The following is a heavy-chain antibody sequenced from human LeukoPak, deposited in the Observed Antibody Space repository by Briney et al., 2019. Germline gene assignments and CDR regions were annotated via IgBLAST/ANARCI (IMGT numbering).Heavy chain of an antibody. D-gene: IGHD5-12*01. CDR2: MNPNSGNT. CDR3: ARGRGGYTGSPGDY. V-gene: IGHV1-8*01. J-gene: IGHJ4*02. CDR1: GYTFTSYD. Sequence: ASVRVSCKASGYTFTSYDINWVRQATGQGLEWMGWMNPNSGNTGYAQKFQGRVTITRNTSISTAYMELSSLRSDDTAVYYCARGRGGYTGSPGDYWGQGTLVTVSS.